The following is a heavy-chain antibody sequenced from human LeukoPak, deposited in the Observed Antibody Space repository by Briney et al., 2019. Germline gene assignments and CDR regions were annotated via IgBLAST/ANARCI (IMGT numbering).Heavy chain of an antibody. D-gene: IGHD1-1*01. CDR2: IYYSGTT. Sequence: KASENLSLNCTVSGGSISSSSYYWGWIRQPPGKGLEWIGTIYYSGTTYYNPSLKSRVTISADTSKNHFSQKLSSVTAADTAVYYCARPGHSYYYMDVWGKGTTVTVSS. CDR3: ARPGHSYYYMDV. CDR1: GGSISSSSYY. V-gene: IGHV4-39*02. J-gene: IGHJ6*03.